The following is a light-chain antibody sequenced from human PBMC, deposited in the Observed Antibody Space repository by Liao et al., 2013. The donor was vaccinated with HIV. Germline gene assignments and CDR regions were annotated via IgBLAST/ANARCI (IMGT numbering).Light chain of an antibody. Sequence: SYVLTQPPSVSVAPGHTARITCAGDNIGGESVHWYQQKAGQAPVLVISFDSDRPSGIPERFSGSTSGNTATVTIARVEAGDEADYYCQVWDSSRDQYVFGGGTKVTVL. J-gene: IGLJ1*01. CDR1: NIGGES. V-gene: IGLV3-21*01. CDR2: FDS. CDR3: QVWDSSRDQYV.